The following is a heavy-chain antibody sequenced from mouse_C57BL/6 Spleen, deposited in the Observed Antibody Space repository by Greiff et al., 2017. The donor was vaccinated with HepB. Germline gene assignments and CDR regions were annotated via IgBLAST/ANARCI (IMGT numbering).Heavy chain of an antibody. CDR1: GYTFTSYG. CDR2: IYPRSGNT. CDR3: AREDSNYFFYAMDY. V-gene: IGHV1-81*01. J-gene: IGHJ4*01. Sequence: QVQLKESGAELARPGASVKLSCKASGYTFTSYGISWVKQRTGQGLEWIGEIYPRSGNTYYNEKFKGKATLTADKSSSTAYMELRSLTSEDSAVYFCAREDSNYFFYAMDYWGQGTSVTVSS. D-gene: IGHD2-5*01.